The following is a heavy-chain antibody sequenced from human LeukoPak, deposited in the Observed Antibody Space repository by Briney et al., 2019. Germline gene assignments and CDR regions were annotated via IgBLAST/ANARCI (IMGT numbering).Heavy chain of an antibody. J-gene: IGHJ4*02. CDR1: GFTFRDYT. CDR2: ISKSGTYI. Sequence: GGSLRLSCAASGFTFRDYTMNWVRQAPGKGLEWVSAISKSGTYIKYADSVKGRFTISRDNSKNTLSLQMNSLRAEDTAVYYCARGPLVVAGGDYWGQGTLVTVSS. V-gene: IGHV3-21*01. CDR3: ARGPLVVAGGDY. D-gene: IGHD2-15*01.